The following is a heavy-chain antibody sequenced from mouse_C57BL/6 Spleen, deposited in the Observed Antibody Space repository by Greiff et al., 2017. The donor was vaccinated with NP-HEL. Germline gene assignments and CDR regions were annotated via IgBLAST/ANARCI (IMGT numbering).Heavy chain of an antibody. V-gene: IGHV1-55*01. CDR3: ARGDYYGSPWFAY. J-gene: IGHJ3*01. CDR2: IYPGSGST. D-gene: IGHD1-1*01. CDR1: GYTFTSYW. Sequence: QVQLQQSGAELVKPGASVKMSCKASGYTFTSYWITWVKQRPGQGLEWIGDIYPGSGSTNYNEKFKSKATLTVDTSSSTAYMQLSSLTSEDSAVYYCARGDYYGSPWFAYWGQGTLVTVSA.